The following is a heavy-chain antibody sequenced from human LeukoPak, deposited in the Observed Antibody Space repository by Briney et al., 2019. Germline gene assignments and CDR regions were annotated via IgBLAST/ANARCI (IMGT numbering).Heavy chain of an antibody. CDR2: IYYSGST. J-gene: IGHJ6*03. V-gene: IGHV4-39*01. CDR3: YGPGSYYHYYYMDV. D-gene: IGHD3-10*01. Sequence: SETLSLTCTVSGGSISSSSYYWGWIRQPPGKGLEWIGSIYYSGSTYYNPSLKSRVTISVDTSKNQFSLKLSSVTAADTAVYYCYGPGSYYHYYYMDVWGKGTTVTISS. CDR1: GGSISSSSYY.